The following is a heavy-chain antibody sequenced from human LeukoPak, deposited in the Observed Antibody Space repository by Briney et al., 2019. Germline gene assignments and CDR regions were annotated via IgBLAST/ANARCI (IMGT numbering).Heavy chain of an antibody. D-gene: IGHD6-13*01. CDR1: GFTFSSYA. V-gene: IGHV3-30-3*01. Sequence: GGSLRLSCAASGFTFSSYAMHWVRQAPGKGLEWVAVISYDGSNKYYADSVKGRFTISRDNSKNTLYLQMNSLRAEDTAAYYCAKDPLYRPGIAAAGDDAFDIWGQGTMVTVSS. CDR2: ISYDGSNK. J-gene: IGHJ3*02. CDR3: AKDPLYRPGIAAAGDDAFDI.